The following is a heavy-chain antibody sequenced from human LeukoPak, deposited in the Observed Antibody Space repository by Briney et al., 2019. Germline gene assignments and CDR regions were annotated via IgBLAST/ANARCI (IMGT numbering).Heavy chain of an antibody. CDR2: INHSGST. D-gene: IGHD4-17*01. CDR3: ARGPIRYGDLDY. V-gene: IGHV4-34*01. Sequence: SETLSLTCAVYGGSFSGYYWSWIRQPPGKGLEWVGEINHSGSTNYNPSLKSRVTISVDTSKNQFSLKLSSVTAADTALYYCARGPIRYGDLDYWGQGTLVTVSS. CDR1: GGSFSGYY. J-gene: IGHJ4*02.